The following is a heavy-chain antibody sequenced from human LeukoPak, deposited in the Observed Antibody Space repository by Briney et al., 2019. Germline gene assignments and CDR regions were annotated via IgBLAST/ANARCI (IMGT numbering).Heavy chain of an antibody. J-gene: IGHJ1*01. D-gene: IGHD1-26*01. CDR1: GFTFNSYS. CDR3: VRDSGSSYGYYFLH. V-gene: IGHV3-21*01. Sequence: GGSLRLSCAASGFTFNSYSMYWVRQAPGKGLDWVSSISSSSSHMFYADSVKGRFSISRDNAKNSLYLQMNSVRAEDTAVYYCVRDSGSSYGYYFLHWGQGTLVTVSS. CDR2: ISSSSSHM.